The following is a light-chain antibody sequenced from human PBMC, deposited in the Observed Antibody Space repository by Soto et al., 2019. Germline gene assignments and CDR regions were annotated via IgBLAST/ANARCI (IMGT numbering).Light chain of an antibody. J-gene: IGKJ4*01. CDR2: DAS. CDR3: QQVDNLPLT. Sequence: DIQMTQSPSSLSASVGDRVTITCQASQDISNYLNWYQQKTGKAPKILIYDASVLEAGVPSRFSGGGSGTHFTLTISSLQAEDVATYYCQQVDNLPLTFGGGTKVEIK. CDR1: QDISNY. V-gene: IGKV1-33*01.